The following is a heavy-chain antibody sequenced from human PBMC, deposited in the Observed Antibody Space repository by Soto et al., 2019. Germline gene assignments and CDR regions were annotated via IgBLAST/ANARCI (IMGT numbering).Heavy chain of an antibody. CDR1: GYTFTSYC. D-gene: IGHD3-9*01. CDR2: ISAYNGNT. Sequence: ASVKVSFKASGYTFTSYCISWVRQAPGQGLEWMGWISAYNGNTNYAQKLQGRVTMTTDTSTSTAYMELRSLRSDDTAVYYCARDPYYDILTGYLTPGYFDYWGQGTLVTVSS. V-gene: IGHV1-18*01. J-gene: IGHJ4*02. CDR3: ARDPYYDILTGYLTPGYFDY.